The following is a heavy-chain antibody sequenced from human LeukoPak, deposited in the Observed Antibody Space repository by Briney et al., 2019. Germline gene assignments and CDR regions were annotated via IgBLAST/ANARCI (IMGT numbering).Heavy chain of an antibody. CDR1: GFTFSNYV. J-gene: IGHJ4*02. Sequence: GGSLRLSCAASGFTFSNYVMNWVRQAPGKGLEWVSHIIGRGDRTYYADSVKGRFTISRDNSKNTLLLQMNSLGAEDTAVYYCAKGFSYAYDHWGQGTLVTVSS. CDR2: IIGRGDRT. V-gene: IGHV3-23*01. CDR3: AKGFSYAYDH. D-gene: IGHD3-16*01.